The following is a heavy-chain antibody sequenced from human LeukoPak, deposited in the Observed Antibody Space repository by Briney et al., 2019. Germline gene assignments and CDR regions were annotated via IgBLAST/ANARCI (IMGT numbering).Heavy chain of an antibody. CDR3: AKDHQQQPFDY. CDR1: GFTFSSYG. V-gene: IGHV3-30*18. CDR2: ISYDGSNK. J-gene: IGHJ4*02. Sequence: PGGSLRLSCAASGFTFSSYGMHWVRQAPGKGLEWVAVISYDGSNKYYADSVKGRFTISRDNSKNTLYLQTNSLRAEDTAVYYCAKDHQQQPFDYWGQGTLVTISS. D-gene: IGHD6-13*01.